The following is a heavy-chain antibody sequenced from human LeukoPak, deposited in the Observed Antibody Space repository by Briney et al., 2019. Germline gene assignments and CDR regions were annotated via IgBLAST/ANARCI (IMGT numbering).Heavy chain of an antibody. D-gene: IGHD4-17*01. CDR1: GFTFSSYS. CDR3: ARIMTTVTTVEY. V-gene: IGHV3-48*01. Sequence: GGSLRLSCAASGFTFSSYSMNWVRQAPGKGLEWVSYISSSSSMIYYADSVKGRFTISRDNAKNSLYLQMNSLRAEDTAVYYCARIMTTVTTVEYWGQGTLVTVSS. J-gene: IGHJ4*02. CDR2: ISSSSSMI.